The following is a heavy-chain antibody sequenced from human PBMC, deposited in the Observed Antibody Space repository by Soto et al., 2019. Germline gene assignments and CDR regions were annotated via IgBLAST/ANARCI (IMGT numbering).Heavy chain of an antibody. V-gene: IGHV3-7*03. CDR2: IGQDGSEK. J-gene: IGHJ4*02. Sequence: VQLVESGGGLVQPGGSLRLACVASGFTFRNYWMNWVRQAPGKGLEWVVNIGQDGSEKYYVDSVKGRFTVSRDNAKNSLYLQMDSLRAEDTAVYYCARGTPTPGIDYWGQGTLVTVSS. CDR1: GFTFRNYW. D-gene: IGHD1-26*01. CDR3: ARGTPTPGIDY.